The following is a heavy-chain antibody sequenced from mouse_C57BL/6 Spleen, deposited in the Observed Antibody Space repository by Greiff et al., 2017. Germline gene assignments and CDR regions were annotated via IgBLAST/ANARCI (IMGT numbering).Heavy chain of an antibody. D-gene: IGHD1-1*01. J-gene: IGHJ1*03. CDR1: GFNIKDYY. CDR3: ARNYGSPHYWYFDV. Sequence: EVQLQQSGAELVKPGASVKLSCTASGFNIKDYYMHWVKQRTEQGLEWIGRIDPEDGEPKYAPKFQGKATITADTSSNKAYLQLSSLTSEDTAVYYCARNYGSPHYWYFDVWGTGTTVTVSS. V-gene: IGHV14-2*01. CDR2: IDPEDGEP.